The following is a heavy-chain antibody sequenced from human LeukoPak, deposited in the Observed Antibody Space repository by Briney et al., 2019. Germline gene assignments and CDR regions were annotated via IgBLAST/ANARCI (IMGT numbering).Heavy chain of an antibody. V-gene: IGHV1-3*01. Sequence: ASVKVSCKASGYTFTSYAMHWVRQAPGQRLEWMGWINAGNGNTKYSQKFQGRVTITRDTSASTAYMELSSLRSEDTAVYYCAVLPRAHDYYYYYGMDVWGQGTTVTVSS. CDR2: INAGNGNT. J-gene: IGHJ6*02. CDR1: GYTFTSYA. CDR3: AVLPRAHDYYYYYGMDV.